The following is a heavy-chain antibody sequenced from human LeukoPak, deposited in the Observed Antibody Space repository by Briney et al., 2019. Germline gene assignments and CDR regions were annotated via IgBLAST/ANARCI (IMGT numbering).Heavy chain of an antibody. Sequence: SETPSLTCAVHGGSFIGYHWGWIRQPPGKGLEWIGQIDYSGSTNYNPSLKSRVTISIDTSKNQFSLKLSSVTAADTAMYYCARWNEVWGQGTLVTVSS. CDR3: ARWNEV. D-gene: IGHD1-1*01. CDR2: IDYSGST. V-gene: IGHV4-34*01. J-gene: IGHJ4*02. CDR1: GGSFIGYH.